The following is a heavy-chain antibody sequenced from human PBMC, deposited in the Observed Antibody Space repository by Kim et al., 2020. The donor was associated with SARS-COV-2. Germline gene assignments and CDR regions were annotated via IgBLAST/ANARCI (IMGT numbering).Heavy chain of an antibody. V-gene: IGHV3-30-3*01. Sequence: GGSLRLSCAASGFTFGSYTLHWVRQTPGEGLEWVAAISFDGSKDYYTDSLKGRFTISRDNSKNTLFLQMNSLRAEDTAVYFCARAHVLVDSGYQLYFFDDWGQGTLVTVSS. CDR3: ARAHVLVDSGYQLYFFDD. CDR1: GFTFGSYT. D-gene: IGHD3-22*01. J-gene: IGHJ4*02. CDR2: ISFDGSKD.